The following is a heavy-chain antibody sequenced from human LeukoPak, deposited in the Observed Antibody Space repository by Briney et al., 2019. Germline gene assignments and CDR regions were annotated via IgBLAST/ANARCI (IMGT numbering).Heavy chain of an antibody. Sequence: SETLSLTCAVSGDSIRSGTNNWSWIRQPPGKGLEWIGYIYLSGSTYYNPSLQSRVTISVDTSKSQFSLKLSSVTAADTAVYYCARTRDFWSGYFDYWGQGILVTVSS. J-gene: IGHJ4*02. CDR1: GDSIRSGTNN. CDR2: IYLSGST. CDR3: ARTRDFWSGYFDY. V-gene: IGHV4-30-2*01. D-gene: IGHD3-3*01.